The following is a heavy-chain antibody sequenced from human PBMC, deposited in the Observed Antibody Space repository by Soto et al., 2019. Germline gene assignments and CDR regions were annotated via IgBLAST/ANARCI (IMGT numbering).Heavy chain of an antibody. CDR1: GYTFTSYG. J-gene: IGHJ6*02. V-gene: IGHV1-18*01. CDR2: ISAYNGNT. CDR3: ARASLVGVGDYYGMDV. D-gene: IGHD3-10*01. Sequence: VASVKVSCKASGYTFTSYGISWVRQAPGQGLEWMGWISAYNGNTNYAQKLQGRVTMTTDTSTSTAYMELRSLRSDDTAVYYCARASLVGVGDYYGMDVWGQGTTVTVSS.